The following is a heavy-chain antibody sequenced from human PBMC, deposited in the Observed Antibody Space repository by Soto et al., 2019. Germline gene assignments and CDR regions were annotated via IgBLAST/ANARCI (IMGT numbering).Heavy chain of an antibody. Sequence: SETLSLTCTVSGGSFSPNYWAWIRQPPGKGLEWIGYIYYGGTTSYNPSLKSRVIISVDMSKNQFSLRLTSVTAADTAVYYCARDKITGLFDYWGQGTLVTVSS. CDR2: IYYGGTT. D-gene: IGHD2-8*02. J-gene: IGHJ4*02. V-gene: IGHV4-59*12. CDR3: ARDKITGLFDY. CDR1: GGSFSPNY.